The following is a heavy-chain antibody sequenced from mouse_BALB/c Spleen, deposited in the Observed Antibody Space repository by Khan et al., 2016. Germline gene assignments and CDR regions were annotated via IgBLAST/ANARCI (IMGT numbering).Heavy chain of an antibody. CDR1: GYTFTDYY. Sequence: VQLQESGTELPRPGASVKLSCKASGYTFTDYYLHWVKQRTGQGLEWIGEIFPGSGSTYYNEKFKGKASLTADTSSSTAYMQLSRLTSEDSAVYFCARSYYGYFAMDYWGHGASVTVSS. CDR3: ARSYYGYFAMDY. D-gene: IGHD1-2*01. CDR2: IFPGSGST. V-gene: IGHV1-77*01. J-gene: IGHJ4*01.